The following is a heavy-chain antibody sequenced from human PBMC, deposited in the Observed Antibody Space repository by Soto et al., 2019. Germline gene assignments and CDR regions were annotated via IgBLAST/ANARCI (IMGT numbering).Heavy chain of an antibody. CDR2: IIPIFGTA. V-gene: IGHV1-69*13. D-gene: IGHD3-10*01. CDR3: ARVRVTMVRGDYYYGMDV. CDR1: GGTFSSYA. Sequence: SVEVSCKASGGTFSSYAISWVRQAPGQGLEWMGGIIPIFGTANYAQKFQGRVTITADESTSTAYMELSSLRSEDTAVYYCARVRVTMVRGDYYYGMDVWGQGTTVTVSS. J-gene: IGHJ6*02.